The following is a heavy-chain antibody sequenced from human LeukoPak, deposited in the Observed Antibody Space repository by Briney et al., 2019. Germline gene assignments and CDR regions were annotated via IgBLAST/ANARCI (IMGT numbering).Heavy chain of an antibody. V-gene: IGHV3-7*03. J-gene: IGHJ6*02. CDR1: GFTFSSYW. Sequence: PGGSLRLSCAVSGFTFSSYWMSWVRQAPGKGLEWVANIKQDRSEKYYVDSVKGRFTISRDNAKNSLYLQMNSLRAEDTAVYYCARDNRGAYGMDVWGQGTTVTVSS. D-gene: IGHD7-27*01. CDR2: IKQDRSEK. CDR3: ARDNRGAYGMDV.